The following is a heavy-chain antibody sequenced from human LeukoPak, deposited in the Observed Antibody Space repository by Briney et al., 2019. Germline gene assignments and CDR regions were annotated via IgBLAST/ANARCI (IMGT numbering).Heavy chain of an antibody. J-gene: IGHJ6*02. V-gene: IGHV1-69*13. D-gene: IGHD3-22*01. CDR1: GGTFSSYA. CDR2: IIPIFSTT. Sequence: GASVKVSCKASGGTFSSYAISWVRQAPGQGLEWLGGIIPIFSTTNYAQKFQGRVTITADESTSTAYMELSSLRSEDTAVYYCARAPYDSSGYSNFYYYYGLDVWGQGTTVTVSS. CDR3: ARAPYDSSGYSNFYYYYGLDV.